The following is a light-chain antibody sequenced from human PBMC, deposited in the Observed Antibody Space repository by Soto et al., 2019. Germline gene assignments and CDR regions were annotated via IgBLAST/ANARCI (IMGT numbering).Light chain of an antibody. CDR3: QQYSSYYPRT. CDR2: EAS. J-gene: IGKJ1*01. V-gene: IGKV1-5*03. CDR1: QSISRR. Sequence: DIQMTQSPSTLSASVGDRVTITCRASQSISRRLAWYPQKPGKAPKLLIYEASSLETGGPSRFSGSGSGTEFTLTISSLQPDDFATYYCQQYSSYYPRTFGQGTKVEIK.